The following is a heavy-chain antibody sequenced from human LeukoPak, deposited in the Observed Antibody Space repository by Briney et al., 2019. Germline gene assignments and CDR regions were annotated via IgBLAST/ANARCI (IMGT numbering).Heavy chain of an antibody. J-gene: IGHJ4*02. CDR3: ARTYTVVVPAAGY. Sequence: ASVKVSCKASGHTFTGYYMHWVRQAPGQGLEWMGWINPNSGGTNYAQKFQGRVTMTRDTSISTAYMELSRLRSDDTAVYYCARTYTVVVPAAGYWGQGTLVTVSS. CDR2: INPNSGGT. CDR1: GHTFTGYY. V-gene: IGHV1-2*02. D-gene: IGHD2-2*01.